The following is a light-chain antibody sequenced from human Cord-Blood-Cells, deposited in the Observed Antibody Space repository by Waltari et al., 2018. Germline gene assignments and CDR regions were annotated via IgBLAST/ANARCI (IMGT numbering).Light chain of an antibody. J-gene: IGKJ1*01. CDR2: DAS. V-gene: IGKV1-5*01. CDR3: QKYNSYSRT. CDR1: QSISSW. Sequence: DIQMTQSPSTLSASVGDRVTITCRASQSISSWLAWYQQKPGKAPKLLIYDASSLESGVPSRFSGSGAGTEVTLTISSLQPDDFATYYCQKYNSYSRTFGQGTKVEIK.